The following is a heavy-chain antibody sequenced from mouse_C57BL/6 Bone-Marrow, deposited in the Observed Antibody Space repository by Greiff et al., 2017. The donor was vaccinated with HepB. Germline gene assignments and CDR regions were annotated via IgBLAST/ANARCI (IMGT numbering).Heavy chain of an antibody. CDR1: GYTFTEYT. J-gene: IGHJ3*01. CDR3: ARHEEEGYYGNYGAWFAY. V-gene: IGHV1-62-2*01. Sequence: QVQLKQSGAELVKPGASVKLSCKASGYTFTEYTIHWVKQRSGQGLEWIGWFYPGSGSIKYNEKFKDKATLTADKSSSTVYMELSRLTSEDSAVYFCARHEEEGYYGNYGAWFAYWGQGTLVTVSA. D-gene: IGHD2-1*01. CDR2: FYPGSGSI.